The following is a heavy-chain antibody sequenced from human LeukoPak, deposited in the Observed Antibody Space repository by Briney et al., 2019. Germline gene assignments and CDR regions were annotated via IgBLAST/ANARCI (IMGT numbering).Heavy chain of an antibody. Sequence: PSETLSLTCTVSGGSISSYYWSWIRQPPGKGLEGSGYIYYSGSTNYNPSLKSRVTMSVDTSKNQLSLKLSSVTAADTAVYYCARGQPPLGRGYYYYYMDVWGKGTTVTVSS. V-gene: IGHV4-59*12. CDR3: ARGQPPLGRGYYYYYMDV. J-gene: IGHJ6*03. CDR2: IYYSGST. D-gene: IGHD1-14*01. CDR1: GGSISSYY.